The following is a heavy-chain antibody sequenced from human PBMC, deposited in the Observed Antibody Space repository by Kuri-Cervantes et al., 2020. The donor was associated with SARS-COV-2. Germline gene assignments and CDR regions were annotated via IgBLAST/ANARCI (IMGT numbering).Heavy chain of an antibody. D-gene: IGHD1-26*01. CDR1: VFSLSNSGVG. V-gene: IGHV2-5*02. J-gene: IGHJ4*02. CDR2: IYWDDDK. Sequence: SGPTLVKPTQTLTLNCTFSVFSLSNSGVGVGWTRQHPGKDLEWLSLIYWDDDKRYSPSLKLSLTITKDTSKNQVVLTMTNMDPVDTATYYCAHSGKVIVGATPADYWAQGTLATFPS. CDR3: AHSGKVIVGATPADY.